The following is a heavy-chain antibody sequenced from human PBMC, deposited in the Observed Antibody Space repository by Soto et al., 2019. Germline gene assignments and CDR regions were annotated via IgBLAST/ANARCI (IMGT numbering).Heavy chain of an antibody. CDR1: GGTLSSYS. J-gene: IGHJ3*02. CDR3: AREVPHDYGDYVGTFDI. V-gene: IGHV1-69*08. CDR2: IIPILDAP. D-gene: IGHD4-17*01. Sequence: QVQLVQSGAEVKKPGSSVKVSCKASGGTLSSYSISWVRQAPGQGLEWMGRIIPILDAPNYVQKFQGRVKFTADKSTNAAYMEVSSLRSEDTAVYYWAREVPHDYGDYVGTFDICGQGTMGTVSS.